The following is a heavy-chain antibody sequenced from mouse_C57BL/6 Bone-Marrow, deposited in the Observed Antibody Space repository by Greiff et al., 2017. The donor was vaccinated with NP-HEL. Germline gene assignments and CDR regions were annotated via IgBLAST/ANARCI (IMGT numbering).Heavy chain of an antibody. Sequence: VQLQQSGAELVKPGASVKLSCKASGYTFTSYWMHWVKQRPGQGLEWIGMIHPNSGSTNYNEKFKSKATLTVDKSSSTAYMQLSSLTSEDSAVYYCARQEVLHPVDYWGQGTTLTVSS. J-gene: IGHJ2*01. D-gene: IGHD1-1*01. CDR2: IHPNSGST. CDR3: ARQEVLHPVDY. V-gene: IGHV1-64*01. CDR1: GYTFTSYW.